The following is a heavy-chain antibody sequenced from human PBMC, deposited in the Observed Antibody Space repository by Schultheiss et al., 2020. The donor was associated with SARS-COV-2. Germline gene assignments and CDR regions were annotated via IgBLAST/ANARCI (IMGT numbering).Heavy chain of an antibody. CDR3: ARLLGAHYYFDY. D-gene: IGHD1-26*01. J-gene: IGHJ4*02. Sequence: SETLSLTCAVYGGSFSGYYWSWIRQPPGKGLEWIGEINHSGSTNYNPSLKSRVTISVDTSKNQFSLRLSSVTAADTAVYYCARLLGAHYYFDYWGRGTLVTVSS. V-gene: IGHV4-34*01. CDR2: INHSGST. CDR1: GGSFSGYY.